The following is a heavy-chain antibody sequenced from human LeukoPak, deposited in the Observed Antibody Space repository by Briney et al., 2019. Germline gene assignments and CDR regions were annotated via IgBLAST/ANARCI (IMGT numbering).Heavy chain of an antibody. V-gene: IGHV4-59*01. CDR3: ARDHSEYSGYNYYFDY. Sequence: PSETLSLTCTVSGGSISSYYWSWIRQPPGKGLEWIGYMYNSGSTKYNPSLKSRVTISVDTSTNQFSLKLSSVTAADTAVYYCARDHSEYSGYNYYFDYWGQGMLVTVSS. J-gene: IGHJ4*02. CDR2: MYNSGST. CDR1: GGSISSYY. D-gene: IGHD5-12*01.